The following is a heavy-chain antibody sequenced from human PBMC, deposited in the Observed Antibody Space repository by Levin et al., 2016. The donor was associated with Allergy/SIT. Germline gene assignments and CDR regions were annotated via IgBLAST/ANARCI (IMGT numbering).Heavy chain of an antibody. V-gene: IGHV1-18*01. CDR3: ARAGGDFGVVPYTHYYYYYYYMDV. Sequence: WVRQAPGQGLEWMGWISAYNGNTNYAQKLQGRVTMTTDTSTSTAYMELRSLRSDDTAVYYCARAGGDFGVVPYTHYYYYYYYMDVWGKGTTVTVSS. CDR2: ISAYNGNT. D-gene: IGHD3-3*01. J-gene: IGHJ6*03.